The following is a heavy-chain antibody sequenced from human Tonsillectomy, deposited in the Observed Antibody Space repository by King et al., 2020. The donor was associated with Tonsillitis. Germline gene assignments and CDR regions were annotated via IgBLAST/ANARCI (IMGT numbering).Heavy chain of an antibody. CDR1: GFTFSNYA. D-gene: IGHD6-19*01. V-gene: IGHV3-23*04. CDR3: SKDKVSGGSGWYWFDP. J-gene: IGHJ5*02. Sequence: VQLVESGGGLVQPGGSLRLSCAASGFTFSNYAMSWVRQAPGKGLEWVSAISGSGGSTYYADSVKGRFTISRDNSKNTLYLQMNSLRAEDTAVYYCSKDKVSGGSGWYWFDPCGQGTLVTVSS. CDR2: ISGSGGST.